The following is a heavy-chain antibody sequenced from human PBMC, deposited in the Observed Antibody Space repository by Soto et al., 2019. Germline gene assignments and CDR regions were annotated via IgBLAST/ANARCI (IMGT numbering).Heavy chain of an antibody. Sequence: EVQLVESGGGLVQPGGSLRLSCVASGFTVSSDYMSWVRQAPGKGLEWVSVIYSDTSTYYADSVKGRLIFSRDNCKNTLYRQMNSLRDEYTAVYYCAIALYYGGKGSRFDYWGQGTLVTVSS. CDR1: GFTVSSDY. V-gene: IGHV3-66*01. J-gene: IGHJ4*02. D-gene: IGHD4-17*01. CDR2: IYSDTST. CDR3: AIALYYGGKGSRFDY.